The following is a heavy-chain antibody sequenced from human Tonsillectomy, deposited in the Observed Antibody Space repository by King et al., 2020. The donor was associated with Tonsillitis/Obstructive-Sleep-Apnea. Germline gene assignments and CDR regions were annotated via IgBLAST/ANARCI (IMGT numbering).Heavy chain of an antibody. J-gene: IGHJ2*01. CDR3: AKEGAGVVVPAAMPYWYFDL. CDR1: GFTFSSYA. Sequence: EVQLVESGGGLVQPGGSLRLSCAASGFTFSSYAMSWVRQAPGKGLEWVSAISGSGGSTYYADSVKGRFTISRDNYKNTLSVQMNSLRAEDTAVYYCAKEGAGVVVPAAMPYWYFDLWGRGTLVTVSS. CDR2: ISGSGGST. D-gene: IGHD2-2*01. V-gene: IGHV3-23*04.